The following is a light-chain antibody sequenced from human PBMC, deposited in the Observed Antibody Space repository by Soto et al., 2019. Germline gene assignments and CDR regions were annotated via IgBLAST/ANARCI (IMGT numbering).Light chain of an antibody. CDR3: LQHRNYPRT. V-gene: IGKV1-6*01. CDR2: GAS. J-gene: IGKJ1*01. Sequence: AIQMTQSPSSLSASVGDRVTITCRASQDIGSELGWYQQRPGKAPKALIYGASNLQGGVPSRFSGGGFGTDFTLTISRLQPEDFATYYCLQHRNYPRTFGQGTKVESK. CDR1: QDIGSE.